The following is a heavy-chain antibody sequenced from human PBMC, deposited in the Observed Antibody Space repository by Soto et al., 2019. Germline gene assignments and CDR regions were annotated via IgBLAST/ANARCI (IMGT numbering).Heavy chain of an antibody. CDR3: ARGLAARTVFAFDI. CDR2: IYWSGDE. V-gene: IGHV2-5*01. Sequence: QGTLKESGPTLVKPTQTLTLTCSFSGFSLSTSGVGVGWIRQPPGKALEWLAHIYWSGDEHYRPSLKSRLSITKDTSKNQVVLTMTNVDPVDTATYYCARGLAARTVFAFDIWGQGTMVTVSS. CDR1: GFSLSTSGVG. J-gene: IGHJ3*02. D-gene: IGHD6-6*01.